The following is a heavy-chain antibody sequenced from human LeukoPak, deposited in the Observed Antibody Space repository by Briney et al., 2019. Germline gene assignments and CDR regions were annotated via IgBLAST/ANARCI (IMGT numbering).Heavy chain of an antibody. D-gene: IGHD3-3*01. CDR3: ASKILESLNWFDP. V-gene: IGHV4-34*01. CDR2: INHSGST. J-gene: IGHJ5*02. Sequence: SETLSLTRAVYGGSFSGYYWSWIRQPPGKGLVWIGEINHSGSTNYNPSLKSRVTISVDTSKNQFSLKRSSVTAADTAVYYCASKILESLNWFDPWGQGTLVTVSS. CDR1: GGSFSGYY.